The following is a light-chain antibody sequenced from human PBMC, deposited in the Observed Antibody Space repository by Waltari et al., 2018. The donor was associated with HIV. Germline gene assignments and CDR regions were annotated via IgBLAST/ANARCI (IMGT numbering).Light chain of an antibody. V-gene: IGKV1-39*01. Sequence: DIQLTQSLSSLSASVGDRVTITCRASQNIHTSLNWYQQKPGKAPKLLIFAASSLQSGVPSRFSGSGSGTDFTLTINSLQPEDFATYFCLQSNTPPLTFGPGSKVDV. CDR1: QNIHTS. CDR3: LQSNTPPLT. CDR2: AAS. J-gene: IGKJ3*01.